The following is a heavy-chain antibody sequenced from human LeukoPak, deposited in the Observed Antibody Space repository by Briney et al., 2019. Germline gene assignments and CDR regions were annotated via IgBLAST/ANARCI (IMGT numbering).Heavy chain of an antibody. CDR3: AKDRDSSDWTIGEWFDP. CDR1: GFTFSSYA. CDR2: IPGSGGST. Sequence: GGSLRLSCAASGFTFSSYAMSWVRQPPGKGLEWVSGIPGSGGSTYYADSVKGRFTISRDNSKNTLYLQINSLRAEDTAVYYCAKDRDSSDWTIGEWFDPWGQGTLVTVSS. V-gene: IGHV3-23*01. J-gene: IGHJ5*02. D-gene: IGHD6-19*01.